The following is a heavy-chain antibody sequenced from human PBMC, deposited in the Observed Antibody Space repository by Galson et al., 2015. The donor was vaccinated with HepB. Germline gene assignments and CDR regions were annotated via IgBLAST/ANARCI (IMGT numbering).Heavy chain of an antibody. V-gene: IGHV1-2*02. CDR1: GYTFTGYY. CDR3: ARDKTLNSSGLDY. Sequence: SVKVSCKASGYTFTGYYMHWVRQAPGQGLEWMGWINPNSGGTNYAQKFQGRVTMTRDTSISTAYTELSRLRSDDTAVYYCARDKTLNSSGLDYWGQGTLVTVSS. J-gene: IGHJ4*02. CDR2: INPNSGGT. D-gene: IGHD6-19*01.